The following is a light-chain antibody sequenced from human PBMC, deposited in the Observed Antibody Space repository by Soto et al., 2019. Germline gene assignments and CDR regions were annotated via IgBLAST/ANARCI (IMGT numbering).Light chain of an antibody. J-gene: IGLJ3*02. CDR1: SSDVGGSNL. CDR3: CSYAGNSLWV. V-gene: IGLV2-11*01. Sequence: QSAPTQPRSVSGSPGQSVTISCTGTSSDVGGSNLVSWYQQHAGRAPKLVIYDVINRPSGVPDRFSGSKSGNTASLTISGLQVEDEADYYCCSYAGNSLWVFGGGTKLTVL. CDR2: DVI.